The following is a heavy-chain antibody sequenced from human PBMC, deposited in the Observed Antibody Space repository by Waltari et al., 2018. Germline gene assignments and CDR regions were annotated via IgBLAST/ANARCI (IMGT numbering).Heavy chain of an antibody. V-gene: IGHV3-53*01. D-gene: IGHD2-21*01. CDR3: ARGYCGGDCYSLYYYGMDV. J-gene: IGHJ6*02. CDR2: IYSGGST. Sequence: EVQLVESGGGLIQPGGSLRLSCAASGFTVSSNYMSWVRQAPGKGLEWVSVIYSGGSTYYADSVKGRFTSSRDNSKNTLYLQMNSLRAEDTAVYYCARGYCGGDCYSLYYYGMDVWGQGTTVTVSS. CDR1: GFTVSSNY.